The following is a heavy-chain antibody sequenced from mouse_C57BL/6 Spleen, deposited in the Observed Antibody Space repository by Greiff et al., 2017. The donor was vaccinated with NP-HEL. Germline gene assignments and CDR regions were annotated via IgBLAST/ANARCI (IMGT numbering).Heavy chain of an antibody. CDR1: GYAFTNYL. D-gene: IGHD1-1*01. Sequence: QVQLQQSGAGLVRPGTSVKVSCKASGYAFTNYLIEWVKQRPGQGLEWIGVINPGSGGTNYNEKFKGKATLTADKSSSTAYMQLSSLTSEDSAVYFCARSGDYYGSSLGAMDYWGQGTSVTVSS. CDR2: INPGSGGT. J-gene: IGHJ4*01. CDR3: ARSGDYYGSSLGAMDY. V-gene: IGHV1-54*01.